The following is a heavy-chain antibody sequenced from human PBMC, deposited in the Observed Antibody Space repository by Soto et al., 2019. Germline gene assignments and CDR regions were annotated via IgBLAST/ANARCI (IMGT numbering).Heavy chain of an antibody. CDR2: IYYSGTT. V-gene: IGHV4-31*03. CDR1: GGSIRSGGYY. CDR3: ARGIRGVNYYGMDV. D-gene: IGHD3-10*01. Sequence: SETLSLTCTVSGGSIRSGGYYWSWIRQHPGKGLEWIGYIYYSGTTYYNPSLKSRVTMSTDMSENQFSLKLSSVTAADTAVYYCARGIRGVNYYGMDVWGQGTTGTVS. J-gene: IGHJ6*02.